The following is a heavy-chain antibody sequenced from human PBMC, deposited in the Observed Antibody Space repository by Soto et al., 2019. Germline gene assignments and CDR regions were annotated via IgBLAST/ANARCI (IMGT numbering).Heavy chain of an antibody. CDR3: AKASGGVEVAAYFDY. CDR1: GFTFSDYV. V-gene: IGHV3-30*18. J-gene: IGHJ4*02. D-gene: IGHD6-19*01. CDR2: ISYDGSNK. Sequence: QVQLVESGGGVVQPGRSLRLSCAASGFTFSDYVMHWVRQAPGKGLEWVAVISYDGSNKYYADSVKGRFTISRDNSKYTLYLQMNSLRAEDTAVYYCAKASGGVEVAAYFDYWGQGTLVTVSA.